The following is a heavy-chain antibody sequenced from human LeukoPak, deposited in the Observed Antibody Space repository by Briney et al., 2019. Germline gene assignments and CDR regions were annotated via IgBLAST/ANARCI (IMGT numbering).Heavy chain of an antibody. CDR2: ISYDGSNK. Sequence: GGSLRLSCAASGFTFSSYAMHWVRQAPGKGLEWVAVISYDGSNKHYADSVKGRFTISRDNSKNTLYLQMNSLRAEDTAVYYCARLNPSGFDYWGQGTLVTVSS. CDR3: ARLNPSGFDY. D-gene: IGHD1-26*01. V-gene: IGHV3-30*04. CDR1: GFTFSSYA. J-gene: IGHJ4*02.